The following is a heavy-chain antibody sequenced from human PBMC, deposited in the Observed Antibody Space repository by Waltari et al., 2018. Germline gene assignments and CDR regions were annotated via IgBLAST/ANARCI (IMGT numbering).Heavy chain of an antibody. Sequence: QVQLQESGPSLLTPSETLSPICTGYGGSISVFYWSWVRQPPGKGLDWIGYIYYTGSTNFNPSLKSRVTMSVDTSKNQFSLKLSSVTAADTAFYYCARGGGGDWEWFDPWGQGTLVTVSS. J-gene: IGHJ5*02. V-gene: IGHV4-59*01. D-gene: IGHD2-21*02. CDR3: ARGGGGDWEWFDP. CDR2: IYYTGST. CDR1: GGSISVFY.